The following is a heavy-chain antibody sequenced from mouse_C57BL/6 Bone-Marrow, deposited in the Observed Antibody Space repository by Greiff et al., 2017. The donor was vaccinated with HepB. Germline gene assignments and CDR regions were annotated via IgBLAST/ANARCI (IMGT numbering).Heavy chain of an antibody. CDR2: ISSGSSTI. D-gene: IGHD1-1*01. CDR3: ARWITTVVAHYAMDY. CDR1: GFTFSDYG. J-gene: IGHJ4*01. Sequence: DVKVEESGGGLVKPGGSLKLSCAASGFTFSDYGMHWVRQAPEKGLEWVAYISSGSSTIYYADTVKGRFTISRDNAKNTLFLQMTSLRSEDTAMYYCARWITTVVAHYAMDYWGQGTSVTVSS. V-gene: IGHV5-17*01.